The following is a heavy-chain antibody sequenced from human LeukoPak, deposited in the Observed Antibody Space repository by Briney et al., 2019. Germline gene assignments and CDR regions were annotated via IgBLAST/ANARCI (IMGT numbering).Heavy chain of an antibody. Sequence: GGSLRLSCAASGLTVSSNYMSWVPPAPGKGLEWVSVIYSGGSTYYADSVKGRFTISRDNSKNTLYLQMNSLRAEDTAVYYCARRPINYYDSRGDMSGMDVWGQGTTVTVSS. V-gene: IGHV3-66*01. D-gene: IGHD3-22*01. CDR3: ARRPINYYDSRGDMSGMDV. J-gene: IGHJ6*02. CDR2: IYSGGST. CDR1: GLTVSSNY.